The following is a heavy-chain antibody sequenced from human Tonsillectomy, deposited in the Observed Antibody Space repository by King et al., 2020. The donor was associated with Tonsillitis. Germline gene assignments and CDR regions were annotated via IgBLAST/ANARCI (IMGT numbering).Heavy chain of an antibody. CDR2: ISDSGDRK. J-gene: IGHJ4*02. Sequence: VQLVESGGGLVQPGGSLRLSCAASGFTFSSYAMSWVRQAPGKGLEWVSIISDSGDRKYYADSVKGRFTISRDNSKNTLYLQMNSLRAEDTSVYYCAKYCSGGSCFDYWGQRTLVTVSS. CDR3: AKYCSGGSCFDY. V-gene: IGHV3-23*04. D-gene: IGHD2-15*01. CDR1: GFTFSSYA.